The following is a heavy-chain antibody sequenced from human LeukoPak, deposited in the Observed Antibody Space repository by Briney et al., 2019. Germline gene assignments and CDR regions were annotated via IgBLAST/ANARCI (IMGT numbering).Heavy chain of an antibody. CDR3: VADGRDGYNIYFHH. CDR1: GFTFSISA. V-gene: IGHV3-64D*06. J-gene: IGHJ1*01. D-gene: IGHD5-24*01. CDR2: ISGNGVTT. Sequence: PGGSLRLSCSASGFTFSISAMHWVRQAPGKGLQYVSVISGNGVTTSYADSVKGRFTVSRDNSKNTVYLQTSSLRAEDTAVYYCVADGRDGYNIYFHHWGQGTLVTVSS.